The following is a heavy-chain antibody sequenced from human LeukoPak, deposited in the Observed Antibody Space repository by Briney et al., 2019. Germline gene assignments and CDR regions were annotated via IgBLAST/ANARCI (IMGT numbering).Heavy chain of an antibody. V-gene: IGHV4-59*01. CDR3: ARDSPYVWGSYRPFDY. J-gene: IGHJ4*02. CDR2: IFHSGST. Sequence: MASETLSLTCTVSGGSISTYYWSWIRQPPGKRLEWIGYIFHSGSTNYNPSLRGRVTISVDTSKNQFSLKLSSVTAADTAVYYCARDSPYVWGSYRPFDYWGQGTLVTVSS. D-gene: IGHD3-16*02. CDR1: GGSISTYY.